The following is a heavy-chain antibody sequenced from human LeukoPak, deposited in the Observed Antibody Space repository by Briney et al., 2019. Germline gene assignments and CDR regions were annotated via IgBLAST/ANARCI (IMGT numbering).Heavy chain of an antibody. J-gene: IGHJ4*02. D-gene: IGHD3-16*02. CDR2: ISSSSSTI. CDR3: APEPYYDYVWGSYRYTADFDY. Sequence: GGSLRLSCAASGFTFSSYSMNWVRQAPGKGLEWVSYISSSSSTIYYADSVKGRFTISRDNAKNSLYLQMNSLRAEDTAVYYCAPEPYYDYVWGSYRYTADFDYWGQGTLVTVSS. CDR1: GFTFSSYS. V-gene: IGHV3-48*01.